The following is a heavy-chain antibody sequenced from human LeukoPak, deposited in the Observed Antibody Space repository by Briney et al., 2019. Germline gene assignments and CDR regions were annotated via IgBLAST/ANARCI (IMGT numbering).Heavy chain of an antibody. CDR1: GGSISSYY. CDR2: IYYSGST. J-gene: IGHJ4*02. D-gene: IGHD3-10*01. CDR3: ASREVRGGYGVDY. V-gene: IGHV4-59*08. Sequence: SETLSLTCTVSGGSISSYYWIWLRQPPAKGLEWIGYIYYSGSTNYNPSLKSRVTISVDTSKNQFSLKLSSVTAADTAVYYCASREVRGGYGVDYWGQGTLVTVSS.